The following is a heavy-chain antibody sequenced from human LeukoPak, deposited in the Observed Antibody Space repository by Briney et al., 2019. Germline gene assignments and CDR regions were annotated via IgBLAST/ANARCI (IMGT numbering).Heavy chain of an antibody. CDR3: AKGGATVIDY. CDR1: AFTFSSYW. CDR2: INSDGIST. J-gene: IGHJ4*02. V-gene: IGHV3-74*01. Sequence: GGSLRLSCAASAFTFSSYWMHWVRQASGKGLVWVSRINSDGISTSYADSVKGRFTISRDNAKNTLYLQMNSLRAEDTAVYYCAKGGATVIDYWGQGTLVTVSS. D-gene: IGHD4-17*01.